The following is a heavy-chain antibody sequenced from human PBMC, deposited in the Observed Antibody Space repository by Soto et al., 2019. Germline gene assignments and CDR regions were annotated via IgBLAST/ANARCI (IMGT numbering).Heavy chain of an antibody. D-gene: IGHD3-22*01. CDR1: GGTFSSYA. Sequence: SVKVSCKASGGTFSSYAISWVLQAPGQGLEWMGGIIPIFGTANYAQKFQGRVTITADESTSTAYMELSSLRSEDTAVYCCAEGGGGYYDSSGYPNFDYWGQGTLVTVSS. V-gene: IGHV1-69*13. CDR3: AEGGGGYYDSSGYPNFDY. J-gene: IGHJ4*02. CDR2: IIPIFGTA.